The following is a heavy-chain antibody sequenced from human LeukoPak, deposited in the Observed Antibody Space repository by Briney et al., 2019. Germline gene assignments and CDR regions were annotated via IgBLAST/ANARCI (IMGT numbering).Heavy chain of an antibody. CDR1: GFTFSSYA. CDR2: ISGSGGST. V-gene: IGHV3-23*01. D-gene: IGHD3-16*01. Sequence: AGSLRLSCAASGFTFSSYAMSWVRQAPGKGLEWVSAISGSGGSTYYADSVKGRFTVSRDNSKNTLYLQLNSLRAEDTAVYYCAKSGGGEKIYDEDFDYWGQGTLVTVSS. CDR3: AKSGGGEKIYDEDFDY. J-gene: IGHJ4*02.